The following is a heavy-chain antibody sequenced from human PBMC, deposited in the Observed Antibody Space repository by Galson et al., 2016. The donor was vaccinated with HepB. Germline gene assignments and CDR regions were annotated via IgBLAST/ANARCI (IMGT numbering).Heavy chain of an antibody. V-gene: IGHV3-30-3*02. CDR1: GLTFSKYA. D-gene: IGHD3-16*01. J-gene: IGHJ4*02. Sequence: SLRLSCAMSGLTFSKYAMQWVRQAPGKGLEWVAVISDYGTNINYADSVKGRFTISRDNSDETLFLQMHSLKTEDTATYYCSTWGFTLGIDHWGRGIQVTVAP. CDR2: ISDYGTNI. CDR3: STWGFTLGIDH.